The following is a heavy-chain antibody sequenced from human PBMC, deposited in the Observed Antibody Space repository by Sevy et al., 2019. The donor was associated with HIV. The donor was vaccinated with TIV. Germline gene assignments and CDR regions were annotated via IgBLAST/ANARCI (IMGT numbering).Heavy chain of an antibody. CDR1: GYSFTSQW. CDR2: IYPDESDI. V-gene: IGHV5-51*01. CDR3: ARHRSTGYYDDAFDL. Sequence: GESLKISCKGSGYSFTSQWIGWVRQMPGKGLEWMGIIYPDESDIRDSPSFQGQVTISADKSISTAYLQWSSLKASDTAMYYCARHRSTGYYDDAFDLWGQGTMVTVSS. J-gene: IGHJ3*01. D-gene: IGHD3-22*01.